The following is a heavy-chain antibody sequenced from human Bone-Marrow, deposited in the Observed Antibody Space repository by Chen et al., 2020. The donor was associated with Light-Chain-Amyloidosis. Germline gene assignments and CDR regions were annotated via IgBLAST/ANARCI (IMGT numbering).Heavy chain of an antibody. CDR3: AKDLGPKGGYDYY. CDR1: GFTFSSYA. CDR2: ISGSVGST. D-gene: IGHD5-12*01. V-gene: IGHV3-23*01. J-gene: IGHJ4*02. Sequence: EVQLLESGGGLVQPGGSLRLSCAASGFTFSSYAMSWVRQAPGKGLAWVSAISGSVGSTYYADSVKGRFTISRDNSKNTLYLQMNSLRAEDTAVYYCAKDLGPKGGYDYYWGQGTLVTVSS.